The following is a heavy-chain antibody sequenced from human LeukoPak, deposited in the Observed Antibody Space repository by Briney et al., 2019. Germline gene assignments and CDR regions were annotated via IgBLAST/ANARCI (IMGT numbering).Heavy chain of an antibody. CDR2: ISYDGSNK. V-gene: IGHV3-30*18. CDR3: AKRIGTTGTGDY. Sequence: PGRSLRLSCAASGFTFSSYGMHWVRQAPGKGLERVAVISYDGSNKYYADSVKGRFTISRDNSKNTLYLQMNSLRAEDTAVYYCAKRIGTTGTGDYWGQGTLVTVSS. D-gene: IGHD1-1*01. J-gene: IGHJ4*02. CDR1: GFTFSSYG.